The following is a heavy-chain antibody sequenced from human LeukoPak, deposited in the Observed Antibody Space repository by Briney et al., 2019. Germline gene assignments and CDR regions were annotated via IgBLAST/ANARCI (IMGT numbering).Heavy chain of an antibody. Sequence: SQTLSLTCTVSGGSISSGDYYWSWIRQPPGKGLEWIGYIYYSGSTYYNPSLKSRVTMSLDTSKTQFSLNLSSVTAADTALYYCARAVITFGAPVAKGFDCWGRGTLVTVSS. CDR1: GGSISSGDYY. J-gene: IGHJ4*02. D-gene: IGHD3-16*01. V-gene: IGHV4-30-4*01. CDR2: IYYSGST. CDR3: ARAVITFGAPVAKGFDC.